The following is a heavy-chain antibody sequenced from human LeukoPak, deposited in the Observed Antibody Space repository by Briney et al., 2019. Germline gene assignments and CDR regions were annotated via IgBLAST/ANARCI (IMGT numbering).Heavy chain of an antibody. V-gene: IGHV1-69*05. CDR2: IIPIFGTT. D-gene: IGHD3-16*02. Sequence: SVKVSCKASGGTFNSYAINWVRQAPGQGLEWMGRIIPIFGTTNFARNFQGRVTITTVKSTSTAYMELSSLRSEDTAVYYCAKAGLYDYVWGSYRQKWFDPWGQGTLVTVSS. CDR3: AKAGLYDYVWGSYRQKWFDP. CDR1: GGTFNSYA. J-gene: IGHJ5*02.